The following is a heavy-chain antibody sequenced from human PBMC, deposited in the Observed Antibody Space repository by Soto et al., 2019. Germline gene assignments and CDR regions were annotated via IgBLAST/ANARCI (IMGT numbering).Heavy chain of an antibody. CDR3: AKGIESDYYDSSGYYHY. V-gene: IGHV3-23*01. CDR1: GFTFSNYA. Sequence: GGSLRLSCAASGFTFSNYAISWVRQAPGKGLEWVSTVSGSGGTTYYADSVKGRVTISRDNSKNTLNLQMNSLRAEDTAVYYFAKGIESDYYDSSGYYHYWGQGTLVTVSS. D-gene: IGHD3-22*01. J-gene: IGHJ4*02. CDR2: VSGSGGTT.